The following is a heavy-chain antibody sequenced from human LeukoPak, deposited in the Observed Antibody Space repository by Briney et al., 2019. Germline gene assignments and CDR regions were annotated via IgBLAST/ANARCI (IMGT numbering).Heavy chain of an antibody. CDR2: IYYSGST. CDR1: GGSISSYY. CDR3: ARALYSSSWYYFDY. J-gene: IGHJ4*02. Sequence: PSETLSLTCTVSGGSISSYYWSWIRQPPGKGLEWIGYIYYSGSTNYNPSLKSRVTISVDTSMNQFSLKLSSVTAADTAVYYCARALYSSSWYYFDYWGQGTLVTVSS. V-gene: IGHV4-59*01. D-gene: IGHD6-13*01.